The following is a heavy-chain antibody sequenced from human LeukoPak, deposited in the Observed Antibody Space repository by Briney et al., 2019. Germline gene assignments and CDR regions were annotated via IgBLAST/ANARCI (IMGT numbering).Heavy chain of an antibody. CDR2: INSDGSST. Sequence: GGSLRLSCAASGFTFSSYWMHWVRHAPGKGLVWVSRINSDGSSTSYADSVKGRFTISRDNSKNTLYLQMNSLRAEDTAVYYCARDSGYSSSWAFDYWGQGTLVTVSS. CDR1: GFTFSSYW. J-gene: IGHJ4*02. D-gene: IGHD6-13*01. CDR3: ARDSGYSSSWAFDY. V-gene: IGHV3-74*01.